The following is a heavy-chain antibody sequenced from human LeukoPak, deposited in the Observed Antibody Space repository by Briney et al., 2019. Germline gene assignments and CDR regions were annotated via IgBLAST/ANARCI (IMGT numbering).Heavy chain of an antibody. V-gene: IGHV3-33*08. CDR2: IWYDGSKK. CDR3: AKVDYWSPENYLDS. J-gene: IGHJ4*02. Sequence: GGSLRLSCAASGFAFSNCGMDWVRQAPGKGLEWVAVIWYDGSKKYYADSVKGRFTISRDNSKNTLDLQMNSLTAEDTAVYYCAKVDYWSPENYLDSWGQGTLVTVSS. D-gene: IGHD1-1*01. CDR1: GFAFSNCG.